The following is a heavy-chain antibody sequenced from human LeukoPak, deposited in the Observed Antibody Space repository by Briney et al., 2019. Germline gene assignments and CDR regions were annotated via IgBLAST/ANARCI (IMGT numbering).Heavy chain of an antibody. J-gene: IGHJ3*02. D-gene: IGHD2-21*02. Sequence: SETLSLTCTVSGGSISSYYWNWIRQPAGKGLEWIGRFYTTGSTNYNPSLKSRVTISVDTSKNQFSLKLSSVTAADTAVYYCARDKTLLHDAFDIWGQGTMVTVSS. CDR3: ARDKTLLHDAFDI. CDR1: GGSISSYY. CDR2: FYTTGST. V-gene: IGHV4-4*07.